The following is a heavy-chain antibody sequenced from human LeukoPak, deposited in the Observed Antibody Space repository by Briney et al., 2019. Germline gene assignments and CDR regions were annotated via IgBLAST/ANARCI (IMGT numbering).Heavy chain of an antibody. CDR3: ARHSSGWYGGIDY. V-gene: IGHV3-48*03. D-gene: IGHD6-19*01. J-gene: IGHJ4*02. Sequence: GGSLRLSCAASGFTFSSYEMNWVRQAPGKGLEWVSYISSSGSTIYYADSVKGRFTISRDNAKNSPYLQMNSLRAEDTAVYYCARHSSGWYGGIDYWGQGTLVTVSS. CDR2: ISSSGSTI. CDR1: GFTFSSYE.